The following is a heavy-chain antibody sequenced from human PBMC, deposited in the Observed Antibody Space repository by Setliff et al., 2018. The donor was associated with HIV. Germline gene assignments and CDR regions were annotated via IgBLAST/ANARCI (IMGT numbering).Heavy chain of an antibody. J-gene: IGHJ4*02. D-gene: IGHD3-22*01. CDR1: GGSISSHY. V-gene: IGHV4-59*08. Sequence: PSETLSLTCTVSGGSISSHYWIWIRQPPGKGLEWIGYIHYSGATNYNPSLKSRVTISLDTSRTQFSLRLSSVTAADTAVYYCGRQVPVPGVAVTPIDYWGQGTLVTVSS. CDR3: GRQVPVPGVAVTPIDY. CDR2: IHYSGAT.